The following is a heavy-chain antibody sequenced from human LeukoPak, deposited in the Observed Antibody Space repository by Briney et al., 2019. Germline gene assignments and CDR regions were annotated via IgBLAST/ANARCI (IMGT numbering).Heavy chain of an antibody. J-gene: IGHJ5*02. CDR2: ISSSSSYI. D-gene: IGHD6-19*01. CDR1: GFTFSSYS. V-gene: IGHV3-21*01. CDR3: ARVGYSSGWYGWFDP. Sequence: KTGGSLRLSCAASGFTFSSYSMNWVRQAPGKGREWVSSISSSSSYIDYADSVKGRFTISRDNAKNSLFLQMNSLRAEDTAVYYCARVGYSSGWYGWFDPWGQGTLVTVSS.